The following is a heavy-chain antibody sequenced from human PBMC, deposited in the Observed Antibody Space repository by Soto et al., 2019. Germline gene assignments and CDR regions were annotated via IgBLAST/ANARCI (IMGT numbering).Heavy chain of an antibody. J-gene: IGHJ6*03. Sequence: GGSLRLSCVASGFTFSSYPMSWVRQAPGKGLEWVSAISGSGGSTYYADSVQGRFTISRDNSRNTLYLQMNSLRAEDTAVYYCAKVPTVTTFYYSYRDVGGKGTTVPVS. CDR2: ISGSGGST. V-gene: IGHV3-23*01. CDR3: AKVPTVTTFYYSYRDV. CDR1: GFTFSSYP. D-gene: IGHD4-4*01.